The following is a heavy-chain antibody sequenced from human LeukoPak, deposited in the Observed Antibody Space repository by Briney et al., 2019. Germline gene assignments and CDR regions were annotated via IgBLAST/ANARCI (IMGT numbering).Heavy chain of an antibody. J-gene: IGHJ6*03. CDR3: ASHRPRADHHYYYYYYMDV. V-gene: IGHV3-7*01. D-gene: IGHD1-14*01. Sequence: PGGSLRLSCAASGFTFSSYWMSWVRQAPGKGLEWVANIKQDGGEKYYVDSVKGRFTISRDNAKNSLYLQMHSLRAEDTAEYYCASHRPRADHHYYYYYYMDVWGKGTTVTVSS. CDR1: GFTFSSYW. CDR2: IKQDGGEK.